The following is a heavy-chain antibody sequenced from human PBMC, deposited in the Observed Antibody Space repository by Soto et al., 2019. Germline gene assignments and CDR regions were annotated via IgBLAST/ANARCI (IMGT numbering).Heavy chain of an antibody. D-gene: IGHD2-2*01. V-gene: IGHV1-18*01. Sequence: GASVKVSCKASGYTFTSYGIGWVRQAPGQGLEWMGWISAYNGNTNYAQKLQGRVTMTTDTSTSTAYMELRSLRSDDTAVYYCARDRSVVVPAASWFDPWGQGTLVTVSS. CDR2: ISAYNGNT. CDR1: GYTFTSYG. CDR3: ARDRSVVVPAASWFDP. J-gene: IGHJ5*02.